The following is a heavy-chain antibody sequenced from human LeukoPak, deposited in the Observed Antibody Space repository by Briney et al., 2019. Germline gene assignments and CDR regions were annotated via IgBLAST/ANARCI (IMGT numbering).Heavy chain of an antibody. CDR2: IWYDGSNK. CDR1: GFTFSTYG. D-gene: IGHD2-2*01. CDR3: ARGDCSRTTCGEPFDY. Sequence: PGGSLRLSCAASGFTFSTYGMHWVRQAPGKGLEWVAVIWYDGSNKYYADSVKGRFTISRDNSKNTLYLQMNSLRAEDTAVYYCARGDCSRTTCGEPFDYWGQGTLVTVSS. J-gene: IGHJ4*02. V-gene: IGHV3-33*01.